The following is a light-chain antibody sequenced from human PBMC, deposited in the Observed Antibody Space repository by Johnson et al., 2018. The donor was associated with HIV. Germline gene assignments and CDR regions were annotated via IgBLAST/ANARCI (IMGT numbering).Light chain of an antibody. CDR1: SSNIGNNY. J-gene: IGLJ1*01. Sequence: QSVLTQPPSVSAAPGQKVTISCSGSSSNIGNNYVSWYQQLPGTAPKLLIYDNNKRPSGIPDRFSGSKSGTSATLGITGLQTGDEADYFCGTWDLSLNAYVFGPGTEVTVL. CDR2: DNN. V-gene: IGLV1-51*01. CDR3: GTWDLSLNAYV.